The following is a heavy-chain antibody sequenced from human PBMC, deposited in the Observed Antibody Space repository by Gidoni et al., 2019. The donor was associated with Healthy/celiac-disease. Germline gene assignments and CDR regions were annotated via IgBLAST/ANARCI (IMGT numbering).Heavy chain of an antibody. Sequence: QLQLQESGPGLVKPSETLSLTCTVSGGSISSSSYYWGWIRQPPGKGLEWIGSIYYSGSTYYNPSLKSRVTISVDTSKNQFSLKLSSVTAADTAVYYCARVPGAEQVFYYFDYWGQGTLVTVSS. CDR2: IYYSGST. V-gene: IGHV4-39*07. CDR1: GGSISSSSYY. D-gene: IGHD1-26*01. CDR3: ARVPGAEQVFYYFDY. J-gene: IGHJ4*02.